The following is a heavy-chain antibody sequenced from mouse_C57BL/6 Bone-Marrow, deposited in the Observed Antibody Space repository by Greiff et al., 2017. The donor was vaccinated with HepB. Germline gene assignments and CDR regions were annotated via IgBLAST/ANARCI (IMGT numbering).Heavy chain of an antibody. CDR1: GYTFTSYW. V-gene: IGHV1-59*01. J-gene: IGHJ2*01. CDR3: ASYYYGDY. CDR2: IDPSDSYT. Sequence: VQLQQPGAELVRPGTSVKLSCKASGYTFTSYWMHWVKQRPGQGLEWIGVIDPSDSYTNYNQKFKGKATLTVDTSSSTAYMQLSSLTSEDSAVYYCASYYYGDYWGQGTTLTVSS.